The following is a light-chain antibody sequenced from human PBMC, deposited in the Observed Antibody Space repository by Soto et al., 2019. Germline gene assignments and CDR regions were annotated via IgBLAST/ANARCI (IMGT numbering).Light chain of an antibody. J-gene: IGKJ1*01. CDR1: QGISNY. Sequence: DIQMTQSPSSLYASVGDRVTITCRASQGISNYLVWYQQKPGKVPKLLIYAASTLQSGVQSRFSGSGSGTDFTLTISSRQPEDVATYYCQNYKGASGTFGQVTKVEIK. CDR3: QNYKGASGT. CDR2: AAS. V-gene: IGKV1-27*01.